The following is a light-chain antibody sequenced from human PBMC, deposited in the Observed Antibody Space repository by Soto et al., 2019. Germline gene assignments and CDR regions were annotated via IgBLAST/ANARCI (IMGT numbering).Light chain of an antibody. J-gene: IGLJ2*01. Sequence: QSALTQSASVSGSPGQSITISCTGTSSDVGGYNYVSWYQQHPSKAPKLMIYDVSNRPSGVSNRFSGSKSGNTASLTISGLQAEDEADYYCSSYTSSSAVVFGGGTKLTVL. CDR1: SSDVGGYNY. CDR3: SSYTSSSAVV. CDR2: DVS. V-gene: IGLV2-14*01.